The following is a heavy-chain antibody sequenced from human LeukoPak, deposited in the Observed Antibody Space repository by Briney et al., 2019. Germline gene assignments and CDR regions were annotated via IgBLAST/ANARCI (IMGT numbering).Heavy chain of an antibody. CDR1: GGSISSGGYY. J-gene: IGHJ6*02. D-gene: IGHD3-3*01. CDR3: ARGTLEGEWLLYYYYGMDV. V-gene: IGHV4-31*03. CDR2: IYYSGST. Sequence: PSQTLSLTCTVSGGSISSGGYYWSWIRQHPGKGLEWIWYIYYSGSTYYNPSLKSRVTTSVDTSKNQFSLKLSSVTAADTAVYYCARGTLEGEWLLYYYYGMDVWGQGTTVTVSS.